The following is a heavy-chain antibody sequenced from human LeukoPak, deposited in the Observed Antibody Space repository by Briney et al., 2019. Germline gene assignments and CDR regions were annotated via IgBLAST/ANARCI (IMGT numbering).Heavy chain of an antibody. CDR3: AKXETRGNTDFDY. CDR1: GFSFSSYS. Sequence: GGSLRLSCAASGFSFSSYSMNWVRQAPGKGLEWVSSISGSSTYIFYADSVKGRFTISRDDARNSLYLQMNSLRAEDTAVYYCAKXETRGNTDFDYWGQGTLVTVSS. J-gene: IGHJ4*02. CDR2: ISGSSTYI. D-gene: IGHD2/OR15-2a*01. V-gene: IGHV3-21*01.